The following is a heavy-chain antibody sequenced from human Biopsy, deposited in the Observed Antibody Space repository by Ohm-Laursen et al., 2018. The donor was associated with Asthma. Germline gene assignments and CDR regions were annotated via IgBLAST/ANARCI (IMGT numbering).Heavy chain of an antibody. Sequence: SLRLSCAASGFTFSNYAMSWVRQAPGKGLEWVSVIYSGGTSHTADSVRGRFTISRDYSKNTLYLQMHSLRAEDTAVYYCARGDSSNWPHYYFDYWGQGTLVTVSS. D-gene: IGHD3-22*01. CDR2: IYSGGTS. V-gene: IGHV3-23*03. CDR1: GFTFSNYA. J-gene: IGHJ4*02. CDR3: ARGDSSNWPHYYFDY.